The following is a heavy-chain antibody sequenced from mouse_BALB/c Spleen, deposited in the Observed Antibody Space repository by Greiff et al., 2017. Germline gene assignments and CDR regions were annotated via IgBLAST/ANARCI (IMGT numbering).Heavy chain of an antibody. Sequence: QVQLQQPGAELVKPGASVKLSCKASGYTFTSYWMHWVKQRPGQGLEWIGEILPGSGSTNYNEKFKGKATFTADTSSNTAYMQLSSLTSEDSAVYYCARGNPIYAMDYWGQGTSVTVSS. CDR3: ARGNPIYAMDY. CDR2: ILPGSGST. J-gene: IGHJ4*01. CDR1: GYTFTSYW. V-gene: IGHV1-9*01.